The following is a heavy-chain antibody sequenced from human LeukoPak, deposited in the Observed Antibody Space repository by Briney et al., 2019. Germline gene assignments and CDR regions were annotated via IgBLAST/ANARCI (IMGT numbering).Heavy chain of an antibody. Sequence: GGSLRLSCAASGFTFSSYAMNWVRQVPGKGLEWVSTIVGDGNKAYYADSVKGRFAISRDNSQNTLYLQMNSLRAEDTSIYYCARDILFLFGDPWGQGALVTVSS. CDR2: IVGDGNKA. V-gene: IGHV3-23*01. J-gene: IGHJ5*02. CDR3: ARDILFLFGDP. D-gene: IGHD2-15*01. CDR1: GFTFSSYA.